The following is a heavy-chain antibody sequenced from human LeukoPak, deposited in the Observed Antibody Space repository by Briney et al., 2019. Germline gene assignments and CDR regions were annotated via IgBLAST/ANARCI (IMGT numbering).Heavy chain of an antibody. D-gene: IGHD3-10*01. J-gene: IGHJ4*02. Sequence: PGGSLRLSCAASGFTFSNYAMSWVRQTLEKGLEWVSGIINSGGSTYYRDSVKGRFTISRDNSKDTLYLQMNSLRAEDTAVYYCARGRSVGVISSFDYWGQGNLVTVSS. CDR3: ARGRSVGVISSFDY. CDR2: IINSGGST. CDR1: GFTFSNYA. V-gene: IGHV3-23*01.